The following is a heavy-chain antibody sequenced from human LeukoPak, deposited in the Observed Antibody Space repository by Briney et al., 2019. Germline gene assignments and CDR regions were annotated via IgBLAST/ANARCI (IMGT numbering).Heavy chain of an antibody. D-gene: IGHD2-15*01. CDR2: ISSESGTI. CDR1: GFTFSSYS. V-gene: IGHV3-48*04. CDR3: AREGRLRPSHIDY. J-gene: IGHJ4*02. Sequence: GGSLRLSCAASGFTFSSYSMNWVRQAPGKGLEWVSYISSESGTIYYTDSVRGRFTISRDNARSTLSLQMNSLRAEDTAVYYCAREGRLRPSHIDYWGQGTLVTVSS.